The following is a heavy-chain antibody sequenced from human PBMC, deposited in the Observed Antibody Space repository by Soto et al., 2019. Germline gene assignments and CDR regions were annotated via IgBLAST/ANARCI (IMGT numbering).Heavy chain of an antibody. CDR2: ISSSSSTI. V-gene: IGHV3-48*02. CDR3: ARDVGATYYYYYGMDV. J-gene: IGHJ6*02. Sequence: EVQLVESGGGLVQPGGSLRLSCVASGFTFSSYSMNWVRQAPGKGLEWVSYISSSSSTIYYADSVKGRFTISRDNAKNSLYLQMNSLRDEDTAVYYCARDVGATYYYYYGMDVWGQGTTVTVSS. CDR1: GFTFSSYS. D-gene: IGHD1-26*01.